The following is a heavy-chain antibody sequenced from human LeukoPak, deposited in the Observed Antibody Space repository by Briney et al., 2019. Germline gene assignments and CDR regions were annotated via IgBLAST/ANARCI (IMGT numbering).Heavy chain of an antibody. CDR3: ARGHSSSWITPLGY. V-gene: IGHV3-23*01. CDR2: ISGSGGST. D-gene: IGHD6-13*01. Sequence: GGSLRLSCAASGFTFSGFVISWVRQAPGKGPQWVADISGSGGSTYYADSVKGRFSVSRDNSKNTLYLQMNSLRAEDTAVYYCARGHSSSWITPLGYWGQGTLVTVSS. CDR1: GFTFSGFV. J-gene: IGHJ4*02.